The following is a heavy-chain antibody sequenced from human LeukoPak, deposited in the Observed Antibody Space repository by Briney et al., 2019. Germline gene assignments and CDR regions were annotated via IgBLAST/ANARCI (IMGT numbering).Heavy chain of an antibody. Sequence: ASVKVSCKVSGYTFTDYYMHWVQQAPGKGLEWMGLVDPEDGETIYAEKFQGRVTITADTSIDTAYMELSSLRSEDTAVYYCARGTIWNWFDPWGQGTLVTVSS. CDR3: ARGTIWNWFDP. CDR2: VDPEDGET. V-gene: IGHV1-69-2*01. CDR1: GYTFTDYY. D-gene: IGHD1-1*01. J-gene: IGHJ5*02.